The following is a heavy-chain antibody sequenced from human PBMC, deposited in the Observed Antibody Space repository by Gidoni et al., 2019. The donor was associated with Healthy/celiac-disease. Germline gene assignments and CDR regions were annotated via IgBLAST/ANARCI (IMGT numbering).Heavy chain of an antibody. CDR2: ISYDGSNK. CDR3: ARDKRGDIVGVGRFDY. V-gene: IGHV3-30*04. D-gene: IGHD2-2*01. CDR1: GFTFSIYA. Sequence: QVQLVVSAGGVVEPGRSLRLSCAASGFTFSIYAMHWVRKAPGKGLEWVAVISYDGSNKYYADSVKGRFTISRDNSKNTLYLQMNSLRAEDTAVYYCARDKRGDIVGVGRFDYWGQGTLVTVSS. J-gene: IGHJ4*02.